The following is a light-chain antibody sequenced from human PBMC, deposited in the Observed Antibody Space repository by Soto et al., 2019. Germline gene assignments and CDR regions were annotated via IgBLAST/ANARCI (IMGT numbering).Light chain of an antibody. CDR3: QQSYSTPRT. V-gene: IGKV1-39*01. CDR2: GAS. CDR1: QTMSNY. J-gene: IGKJ1*01. Sequence: DIQMAQSSTSLCSSVGDRVTISLRASQTMSNYLNWYQQKPGKATNLLIYGASTLQSGVTSRFSGSGSGTDFTLTISSLQPEDFATYYCQQSYSTPRTFGQGTRWIS.